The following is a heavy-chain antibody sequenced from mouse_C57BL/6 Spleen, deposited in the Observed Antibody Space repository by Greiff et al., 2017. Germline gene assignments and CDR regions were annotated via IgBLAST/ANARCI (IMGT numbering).Heavy chain of an antibody. Sequence: QVQLQQPGAELVRPGSSVKLSCKASGYTFTSYWMHWVKQRPIQGLEWIGNIDPSDSETHYNQKFKDKATLTVDKSSSTAYMQLSSLTSEDSAVYYCAREGLRHGFAYWGQGTLVTVSA. CDR1: GYTFTSYW. CDR2: IDPSDSET. D-gene: IGHD2-4*01. J-gene: IGHJ3*01. CDR3: AREGLRHGFAY. V-gene: IGHV1-52*01.